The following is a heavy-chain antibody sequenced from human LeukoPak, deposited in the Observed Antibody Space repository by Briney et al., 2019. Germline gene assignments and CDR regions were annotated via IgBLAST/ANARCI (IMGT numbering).Heavy chain of an antibody. Sequence: GGSLRLSCAASGFTFSSYGMHWVRQAPGKGLEWVAVISYDGSNKYYADSVKGRFTISRDSSKNTLYLQMNSLRAEDTAVYYCAKDGTAMALRYWGQGTLVTVSS. CDR3: AKDGTAMALRY. V-gene: IGHV3-30*18. CDR2: ISYDGSNK. J-gene: IGHJ4*02. CDR1: GFTFSSYG. D-gene: IGHD5-18*01.